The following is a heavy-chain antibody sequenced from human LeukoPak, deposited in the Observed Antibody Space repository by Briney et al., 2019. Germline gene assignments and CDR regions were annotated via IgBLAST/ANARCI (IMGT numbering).Heavy chain of an antibody. CDR2: IGTSSTTI. V-gene: IGHV3-48*01. CDR3: AREERHYYDSTNYYPEFDY. J-gene: IGHJ4*02. D-gene: IGHD3-22*01. Sequence: GGSLRLSCAASGFTFSSYTMNWVRQPPGKGLEWVSNIGTSSTTIYYADSVKGRSTISRDNSKNTLYLQMNSLRAEDTAVYYCAREERHYYDSTNYYPEFDYWGQGTLVTVSS. CDR1: GFTFSSYT.